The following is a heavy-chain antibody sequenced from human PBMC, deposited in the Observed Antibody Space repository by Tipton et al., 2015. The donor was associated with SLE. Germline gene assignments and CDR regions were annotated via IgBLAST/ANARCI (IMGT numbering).Heavy chain of an antibody. CDR2: IYYSGST. CDR3: ARETLSESAAGMIDP. D-gene: IGHD6-13*01. V-gene: IGHV4-61*01. CDR1: GGSISSGSYY. J-gene: IGHJ5*02. Sequence: TLSLTCTVSGGSISSGSYYWSWIRQPPGKGLEWIGYIYYSGSTNYNPSLKSRVTISVDTSKNQFSLKLSSVTAADTAVYYCARETLSESAAGMIDPWGQGTLVTVSS.